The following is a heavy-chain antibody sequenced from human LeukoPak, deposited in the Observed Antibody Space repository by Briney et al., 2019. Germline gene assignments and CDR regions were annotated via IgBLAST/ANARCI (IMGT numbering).Heavy chain of an antibody. CDR1: GFTFSSYA. D-gene: IGHD5-18*01. V-gene: IGHV3-23*01. Sequence: PGGSLRLSCAASGFTFSSYAMSWVRQAPGKGLEWVSVISGSGGNTYYADSVKGRFTISRDNSKNTLYLQMNSLRAEDTAVYYCAKGSCGYSYGCPFDYWGQGTLVTVSS. J-gene: IGHJ4*02. CDR2: ISGSGGNT. CDR3: AKGSCGYSYGCPFDY.